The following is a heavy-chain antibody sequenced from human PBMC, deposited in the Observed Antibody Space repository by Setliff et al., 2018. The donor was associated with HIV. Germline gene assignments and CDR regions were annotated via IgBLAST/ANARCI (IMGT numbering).Heavy chain of an antibody. CDR2: ISSGSNI. D-gene: IGHD6-19*01. CDR3: ANMQWASNAWYSFDY. Sequence: PGGSLRLFCAASGFTFSNYGMNWVRQAPGKGLEWVSTISSGSNIYYADSVEGRFTISRDNAKNSLYLQMNSLRAEDTAVYYCANMQWASNAWYSFDYWGQGALVTVSS. V-gene: IGHV3-21*04. CDR1: GFTFSNYG. J-gene: IGHJ4*02.